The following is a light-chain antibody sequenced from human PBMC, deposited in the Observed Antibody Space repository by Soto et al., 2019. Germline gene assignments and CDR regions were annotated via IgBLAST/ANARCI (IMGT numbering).Light chain of an antibody. V-gene: IGKV1-5*03. CDR2: KAS. Sequence: DIQMTQSPATLAASVGDRVSITCRARQNIDTWLAWYQQKAGKAPNLLIYKASRLESGVPSRFSASGSGTQFPLTISSLQPEDFGSYYCQEYRNDYGTFGQGTKVEMK. CDR3: QEYRNDYGT. CDR1: QNIDTW. J-gene: IGKJ1*01.